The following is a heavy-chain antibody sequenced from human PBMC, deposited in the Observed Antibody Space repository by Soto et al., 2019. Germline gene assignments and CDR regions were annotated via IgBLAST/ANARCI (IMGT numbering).Heavy chain of an antibody. D-gene: IGHD3-10*01. V-gene: IGHV3-33*01. CDR2: IWYDGSNK. CDR3: ARASEITPSAFDI. CDR1: GFTFSSYG. J-gene: IGHJ3*02. Sequence: VGSLRLSCAASGFTFSSYGMHWVRQAPGKGLEWVAVIWYDGSNKYYADSVKGRFTISRDNSKNTLYLQMNSLRAEDTAVYYCARASEITPSAFDISGHGTMVTVS.